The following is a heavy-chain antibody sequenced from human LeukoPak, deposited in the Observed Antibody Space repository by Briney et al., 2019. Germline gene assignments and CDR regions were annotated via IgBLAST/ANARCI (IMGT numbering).Heavy chain of an antibody. D-gene: IGHD6-13*01. V-gene: IGHV1-2*02. CDR2: INPNSGGT. CDR1: GYTFTGYY. Sequence: GASVKVSCKASGYTFTGYYMHWVRQAPGQGLEWMGWINPNSGGTNYAQKFQGRVTMTRDTSISTAYMELSRLRSDDTAVYYCARVSHSSSWYIDYWGQGTLVTVSS. CDR3: ARVSHSSSWYIDY. J-gene: IGHJ4*02.